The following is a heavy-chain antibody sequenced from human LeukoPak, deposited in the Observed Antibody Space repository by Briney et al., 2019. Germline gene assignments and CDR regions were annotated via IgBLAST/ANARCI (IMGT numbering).Heavy chain of an antibody. CDR2: IDWDDDK. CDR1: GFSLSTSGMC. D-gene: IGHD6-19*01. CDR3: ARTPQYSSGWSLFDY. Sequence: SGPALVKPTQTLTLTCTFSGFSLSTSGMCVSWIRQPPGKALERLARIDWDDDKYYSTSLKTRLTISKDTSKNQVVLTLTTMDPVDTATYYCARTPQYSSGWSLFDYWGQGTLVTVSS. V-gene: IGHV2-70*11. J-gene: IGHJ4*02.